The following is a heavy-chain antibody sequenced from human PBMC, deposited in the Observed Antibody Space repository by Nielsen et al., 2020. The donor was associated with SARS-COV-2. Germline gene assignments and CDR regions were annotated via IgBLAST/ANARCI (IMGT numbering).Heavy chain of an antibody. CDR2: ISSSSSYI. J-gene: IGHJ1*01. V-gene: IGHV3-21*01. CDR3: AKDDGDYEYFQH. CDR1: GFTFSSYS. Sequence: GESLKISCAASGFTFSSYSMNWVRQAPGKGLEWVSSISSSSSYIYYADSVKGRFTISRDNAKNSLYLQMNSLRAEDTAVYYCAKDDGDYEYFQHWGQGTLVTVSS. D-gene: IGHD4-17*01.